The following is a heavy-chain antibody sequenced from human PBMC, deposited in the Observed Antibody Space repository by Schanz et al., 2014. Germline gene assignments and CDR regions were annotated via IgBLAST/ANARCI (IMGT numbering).Heavy chain of an antibody. V-gene: IGHV3-66*01. CDR2: IYASGAT. D-gene: IGHD2-15*01. J-gene: IGHJ6*02. CDR1: GFTVSSDH. Sequence: EVQLVESGGGFVQPGGSLGLSCVVSGFTVSSDHMSWVRQAPGKGLEWVSTIYASGATYYADSVKRRFTISRDNSKNILYLQMNSLRAEDTAVYYCAKARRKSNCSGGRCFHYSYYGMDVWGQGTTXTVSS. CDR3: AKARRKSNCSGGRCFHYSYYGMDV.